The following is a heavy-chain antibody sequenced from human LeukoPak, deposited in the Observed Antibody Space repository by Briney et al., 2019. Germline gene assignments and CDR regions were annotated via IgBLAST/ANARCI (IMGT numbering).Heavy chain of an antibody. Sequence: PGRSLRLSXAASGFTFSSYGMHWVRQAPGKGLEWVAVIWYDRSNKYYADSVKGRFTISRDNSKNTLYLQMNSLRAEDTAVYYCAKDGSGALDLDYWGQGTLVTVSS. V-gene: IGHV3-33*06. CDR1: GFTFSSYG. CDR3: AKDGSGALDLDY. J-gene: IGHJ4*02. D-gene: IGHD3-10*01. CDR2: IWYDRSNK.